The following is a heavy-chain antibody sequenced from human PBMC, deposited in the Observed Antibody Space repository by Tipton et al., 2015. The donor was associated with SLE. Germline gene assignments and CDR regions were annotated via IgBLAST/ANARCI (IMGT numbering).Heavy chain of an antibody. Sequence: QVQLVQSGDDMKKPGASVKVSCKASGYIFTSYYMHWVRQAPGPGLERMGIINPSGGSTSYAQMFQGRVTMTRNTSTSTVYMERSRQRSEDKAVDYSARERSTRFRGDPGYWGQGTLVTVAA. CDR2: INPSGGST. J-gene: IGHJ4*02. D-gene: IGHD3-10*01. CDR1: GYIFTSYY. V-gene: IGHV1-46*01. CDR3: ARERSTRFRGDPGY.